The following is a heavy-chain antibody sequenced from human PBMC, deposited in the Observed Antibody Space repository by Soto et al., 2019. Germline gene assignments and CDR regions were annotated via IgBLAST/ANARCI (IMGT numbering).Heavy chain of an antibody. CDR2: ISYNGNS. J-gene: IGHJ4*02. Sequence: SETLSLTCTFSGGSIRGSGYYWAWIRQPPGKGLEWIGTISYNGNSYYNPSLESRATTSAGTSKNQFSLKLNSVTAADTAVYYCVGPADPFDFWGQGVLVTVSS. CDR3: VGPADPFDF. V-gene: IGHV4-39*01. CDR1: GGSIRGSGYY. D-gene: IGHD2-2*01.